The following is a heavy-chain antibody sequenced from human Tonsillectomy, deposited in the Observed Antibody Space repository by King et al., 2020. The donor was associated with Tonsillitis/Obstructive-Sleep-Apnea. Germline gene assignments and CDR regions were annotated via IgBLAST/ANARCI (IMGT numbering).Heavy chain of an antibody. CDR3: ARFKRNYFDY. CDR2: IYDSGST. J-gene: IGHJ4*02. V-gene: IGHV4-59*01. Sequence: QLQESGPGLVKPSETLSLTCTVSGDSISSYYCSWIRQSPGKGLEWIGYIYDSGSTYYNPSLKSRVTISADTSKNQFSLQLSSVTTADPAVYYCARFKRNYFDYWGQGPLVTVSS. CDR1: GDSISSYY.